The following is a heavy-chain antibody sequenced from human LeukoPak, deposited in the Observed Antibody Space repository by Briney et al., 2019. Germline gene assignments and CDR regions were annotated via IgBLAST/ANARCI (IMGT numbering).Heavy chain of an antibody. J-gene: IGHJ5*02. V-gene: IGHV1-2*02. Sequence: ASVKVSCKASGYTFTGYYMHWVRQAPGQGLEWMGWINPNSGATNYAQKFQGRVTMTRDTSISTAYMELSRLRSDDTAVYYCARDHPYSYGSGPGSCFDPWGQGTLVTVSS. CDR2: INPNSGAT. CDR1: GYTFTGYY. CDR3: ARDHPYSYGSGPGSCFDP. D-gene: IGHD5-18*01.